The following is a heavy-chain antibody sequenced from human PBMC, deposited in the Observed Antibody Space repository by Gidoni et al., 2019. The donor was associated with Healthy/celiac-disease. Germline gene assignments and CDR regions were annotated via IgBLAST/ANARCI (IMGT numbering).Heavy chain of an antibody. J-gene: IGHJ3*02. CDR2: IYYSGST. V-gene: IGHV4-39*01. Sequence: QLQLQESGPGLVKPSETLSLTCTVSGGSISSSSYYWGWIRQPPGKGLEWIGSIYYSGSTYYNPSLKSRVTISVDTSKNQFSLKLSSVTAADTAVYYCARRGDLEGAFDIWGQGTMVTVSS. CDR3: ARRGDLEGAFDI. CDR1: GGSISSSSYY. D-gene: IGHD3-10*01.